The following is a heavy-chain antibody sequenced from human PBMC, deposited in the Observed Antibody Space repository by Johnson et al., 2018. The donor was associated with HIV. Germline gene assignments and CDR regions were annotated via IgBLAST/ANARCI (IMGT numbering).Heavy chain of an antibody. V-gene: IGHV3-15*05. CDR1: GFTFSNAW. CDR3: AWDYYDSSGAFDI. J-gene: IGHJ3*02. CDR2: IKSKTDGGTT. D-gene: IGHD3-22*01. Sequence: VQLVESGGGLVKPGGSLRLSCAASGFTFSNAWMSWVRQAPGKGLEWVGRIKSKTDGGTTDYAAPVKGRFTISRDDSKNTLYLQMNSLRAEDTAVYYCAWDYYDSSGAFDIWGQGTMVTVSS.